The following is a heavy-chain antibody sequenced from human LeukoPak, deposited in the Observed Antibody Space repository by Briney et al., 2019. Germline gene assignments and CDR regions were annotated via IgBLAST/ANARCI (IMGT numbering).Heavy chain of an antibody. CDR3: TRYDSSRFDP. CDR2: IAFDGSRK. J-gene: IGHJ5*02. D-gene: IGHD3-3*01. Sequence: PGGSLRLSCAASGFTFSSYAMSWVRQAPGKELEWVTGIAFDGSRKHYADSVKGRFTTSRDNSRNTMDLQMNSLRVEDTAVYHCTRYDSSRFDPWGQGTLVIVSS. CDR1: GFTFSSYA. V-gene: IGHV3-30*03.